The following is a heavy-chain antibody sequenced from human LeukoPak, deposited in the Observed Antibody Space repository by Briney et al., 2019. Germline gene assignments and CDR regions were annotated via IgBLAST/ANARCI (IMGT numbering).Heavy chain of an antibody. CDR1: GGFFNSYY. CDR2: ITHSGST. V-gene: IGHV4-34*01. CDR3: ARWVATIEHAFDM. J-gene: IGHJ3*02. D-gene: IGHD5-12*01. Sequence: SETLSLTCAVYGGFFNSYYWSWIRQPPGKGLEWIGEITHSGSTNYNPSLKSRVTISVDTSKNQFSLKLSSVTAADTAVYYCARWVATIEHAFDMWAQGTMVTVSS.